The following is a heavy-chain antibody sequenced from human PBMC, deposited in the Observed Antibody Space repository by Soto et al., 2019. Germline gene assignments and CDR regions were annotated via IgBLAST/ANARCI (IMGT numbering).Heavy chain of an antibody. V-gene: IGHV3-74*01. CDR1: GVTFSRYW. CDR3: ARDYGEAGATAAFDV. D-gene: IGHD1-26*01. CDR2: INSDGTGT. Sequence: LRLSCAASGVTFSRYWMHWVRQVPGKGLVWVSRINSDGTGTSYADSVKGRFTISRDNAKNTLYLQLNSLRAEDTAVYYCARDYGEAGATAAFDVWGQGTMVTVS. J-gene: IGHJ3*01.